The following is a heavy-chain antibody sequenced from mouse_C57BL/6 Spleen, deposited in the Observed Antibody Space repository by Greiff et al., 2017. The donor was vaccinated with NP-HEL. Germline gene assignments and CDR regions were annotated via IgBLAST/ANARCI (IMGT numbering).Heavy chain of an antibody. D-gene: IGHD2-3*01. CDR3: AKGLYDNPFDY. CDR2: ISAGGSYT. J-gene: IGHJ2*01. CDR1: GFTFSSYA. V-gene: IGHV5-4*03. Sequence: DVMLVESGGGLVKPGGSLKLSCAASGFTFSSYAMSWVRQTPEKRLEWVATISAGGSYTYYPDNVKGRFTISRDNAKNNLYLQMSHLKSEDTAMYYCAKGLYDNPFDYWGQGTTLTVSS.